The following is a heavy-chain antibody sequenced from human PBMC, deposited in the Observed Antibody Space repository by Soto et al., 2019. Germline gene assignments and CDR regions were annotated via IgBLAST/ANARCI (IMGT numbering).Heavy chain of an antibody. Sequence: GGSLRLSCAASGFTFSIYWMHWVRLGPGKGLVWVSRINTDGSSTTYADSVKGRFTISRDNAKNTLYLQMNSLRAEDTAVYYCARDWGQLGNWFDPWGQGTLVTVSS. J-gene: IGHJ5*02. CDR1: GFTFSIYW. CDR3: ARDWGQLGNWFDP. V-gene: IGHV3-74*01. CDR2: INTDGSST. D-gene: IGHD3-16*01.